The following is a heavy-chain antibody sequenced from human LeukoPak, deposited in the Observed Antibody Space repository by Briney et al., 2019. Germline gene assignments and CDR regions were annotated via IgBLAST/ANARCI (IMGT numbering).Heavy chain of an antibody. Sequence: SETLFLTCAVSGYSISTDYYWGWIRQPPGKGLEWIGSIYHSGSAYYNPSLESRVTISIDTSKNQFSLKLSSVTAADTAVYYCARRPHYYYYMDVWGTGTTVTVSS. CDR1: GYSISTDYY. CDR2: IYHSGSA. V-gene: IGHV4-38-2*01. CDR3: ARRPHYYYYMDV. J-gene: IGHJ6*03.